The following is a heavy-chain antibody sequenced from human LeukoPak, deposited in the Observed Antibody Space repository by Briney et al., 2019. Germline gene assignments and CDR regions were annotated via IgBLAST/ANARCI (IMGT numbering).Heavy chain of an antibody. J-gene: IGHJ4*02. CDR3: ARCDSYDSSAYYF. CDR1: GYSFTNHW. D-gene: IGHD3-22*01. V-gene: IGHV5-51*01. Sequence: GESLKISCKGSGYSFTNHWIGWVRQMPGKGLEWMGIIYPGDSDTRYSPSFQGQVTISADKSISTAYLQWSSLKASDTAMYYSARCDSYDSSAYYFWGQGTLVTVSS. CDR2: IYPGDSDT.